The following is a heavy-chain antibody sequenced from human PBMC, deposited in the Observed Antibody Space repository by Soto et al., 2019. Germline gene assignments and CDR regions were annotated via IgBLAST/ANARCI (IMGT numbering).Heavy chain of an antibody. J-gene: IGHJ4*02. CDR1: GFTFSSYE. CDR3: ARCGSYCDY. Sequence: EVQLVESGGGLVQPGGSLRLSCAASGFTFSSYEMNWVRQAPGKGLEWVSYITGSGNTIYYADSVKGRFTISRDNAKNSMYLQMNSLRAEDTAVYDCARCGSYCDYWGQGTLVTVSS. V-gene: IGHV3-48*03. D-gene: IGHD1-26*01. CDR2: ITGSGNTI.